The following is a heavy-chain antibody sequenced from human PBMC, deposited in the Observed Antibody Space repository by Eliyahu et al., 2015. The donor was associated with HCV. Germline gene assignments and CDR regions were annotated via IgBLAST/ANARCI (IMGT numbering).Heavy chain of an antibody. CDR3: ARDSSGYGYYFDY. J-gene: IGHJ4*02. D-gene: IGHD3-22*01. CDR1: GGSISSYY. CDR2: IYYTGRT. Sequence: QVQLQESGPVLVKPSETLSLTCXVSGGSISSYYWXWXRQPPWKGLEWIGYIYYTGRTNYNPSLKSRVTISVDTSKNQFXLKLSXVTAADTAVYYCARDSSGYGYYFDYWGQGTLVTVSS. V-gene: IGHV4-59*01.